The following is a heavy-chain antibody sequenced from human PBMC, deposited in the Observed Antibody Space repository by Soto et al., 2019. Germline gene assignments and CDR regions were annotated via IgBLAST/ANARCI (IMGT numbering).Heavy chain of an antibody. J-gene: IGHJ6*02. D-gene: IGHD2-8*01. V-gene: IGHV1-46*01. CDR3: ARDFPCTNGVCYGMDV. CDR1: GYTFTSYY. CDR2: INPSGGST. Sequence: GASVKVSCKASGYTFTSYYMHWVRQAPGQGLEWMGIINPSGGSTSYAQKFQGRVTMTRDTSTSTVYMELSSLRSEDTAVYYCARDFPCTNGVCYGMDVWGQGTTVTVSS.